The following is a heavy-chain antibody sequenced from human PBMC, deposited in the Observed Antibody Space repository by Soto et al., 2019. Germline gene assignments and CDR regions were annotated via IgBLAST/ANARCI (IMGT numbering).Heavy chain of an antibody. Sequence: ASVKVSCKVSGYTLTELSMHWVRQAPGKGLEWMGGFDPEDGETIYAQKFQGRVTMTEDTSTDTAYMELSSLRSEDTAVYYCATEGLTGYSRLIAFDIWGQWTMVTVSS. V-gene: IGHV1-24*01. CDR3: ATEGLTGYSRLIAFDI. D-gene: IGHD3-9*01. CDR1: GYTLTELS. CDR2: FDPEDGET. J-gene: IGHJ3*02.